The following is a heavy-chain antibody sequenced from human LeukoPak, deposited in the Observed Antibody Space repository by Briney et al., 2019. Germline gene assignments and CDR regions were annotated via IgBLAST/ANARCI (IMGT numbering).Heavy chain of an antibody. D-gene: IGHD1-1*01. Sequence: GRSLRLSCAASGFSFSTFGMHWVRQAPGKGLEWVAVISYDGSNKLYADSVKGRFTISRDNSKNTLYLLINSLRAGDTAVYYCAREGYRDYYYGMDVWGQGTTVTVSS. CDR3: AREGYRDYYYGMDV. CDR2: ISYDGSNK. CDR1: GFSFSTFG. V-gene: IGHV3-33*01. J-gene: IGHJ6*02.